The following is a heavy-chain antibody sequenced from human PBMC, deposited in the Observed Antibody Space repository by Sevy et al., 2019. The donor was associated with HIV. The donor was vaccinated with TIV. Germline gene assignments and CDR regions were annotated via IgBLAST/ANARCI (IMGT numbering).Heavy chain of an antibody. CDR3: AAAREYYEDSSGYLDY. J-gene: IGHJ4*02. D-gene: IGHD3-22*01. V-gene: IGHV1-24*01. Sequence: ASVKVSCKAFGYSFTNYGISWVRQAPGKGLEWMGRFDPEDGETIFAQKFQGRVTMTEDTSTDTAYMELSSLRSEDTAVYYCAAAREYYEDSSGYLDYWGQGTLVTVSS. CDR1: GYSFTNYG. CDR2: FDPEDGET.